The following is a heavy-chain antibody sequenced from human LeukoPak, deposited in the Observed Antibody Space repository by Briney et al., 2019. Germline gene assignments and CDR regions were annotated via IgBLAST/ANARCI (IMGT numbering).Heavy chain of an antibody. V-gene: IGHV3-7*01. CDR2: MNQDGRDK. Sequence: GSLRLSCAASGFTFSNSWMNWVRQAPGKGLEWVANMNQDGRDKNYMDSVKGRFTISRDNAKNSLYLQMNSLRAEDTAVYYCARDHDERAFDYWGQGTLVTVSS. CDR3: ARDHDERAFDY. J-gene: IGHJ4*02. CDR1: GFTFSNSW.